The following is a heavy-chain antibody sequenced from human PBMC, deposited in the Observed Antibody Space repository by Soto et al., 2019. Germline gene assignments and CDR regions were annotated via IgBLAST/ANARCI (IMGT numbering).Heavy chain of an antibody. CDR2: IDPSDSYT. CDR3: AMYCSGGSCYSGPMGVYDY. V-gene: IGHV5-10-1*01. Sequence: VQLVQSGAEVKKPGESLRISCKGSGYSFTSYWISWVRQMPGKGLEWMGRIDPSDSYTNYSPSFQGHVTISADKSISTVYVQWGSLKASGTGMDYCAMYCSGGSCYSGPMGVYDYWGQGTLVTVSS. CDR1: GYSFTSYW. D-gene: IGHD2-15*01. J-gene: IGHJ4*02.